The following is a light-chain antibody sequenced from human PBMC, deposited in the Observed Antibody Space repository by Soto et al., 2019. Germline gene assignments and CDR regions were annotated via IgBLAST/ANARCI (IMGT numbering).Light chain of an antibody. CDR2: AAS. V-gene: IGKV1-6*01. J-gene: IGKJ2*01. CDR1: QGVGKD. Sequence: AIQMTQSPSSLSASVGDRVTITCRASQGVGKDLGWYQHKPWKAPRLLIYAASNLETGVPSRFSGSGSGTDFTLTISSLQPEDFATYYCLQDYNSPYTFGQGTKLEIK. CDR3: LQDYNSPYT.